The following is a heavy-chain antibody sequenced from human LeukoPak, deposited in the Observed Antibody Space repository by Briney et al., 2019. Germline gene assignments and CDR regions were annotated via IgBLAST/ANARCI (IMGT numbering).Heavy chain of an antibody. J-gene: IGHJ5*02. D-gene: IGHD5-24*01. CDR1: GGTFSSYA. V-gene: IGHV1-69*06. Sequence: SVKVSCKASGGTFSSYAISWVRQAPGQGLEWMGGIIPIFGTANYAQKFQGRVTITADKSTSTAYMELSSLRSDDTAVYYCARAIEMATIELWAEGWFDPWGQGTLVTVSS. CDR2: IIPIFGTA. CDR3: ARAIEMATIELWAEGWFDP.